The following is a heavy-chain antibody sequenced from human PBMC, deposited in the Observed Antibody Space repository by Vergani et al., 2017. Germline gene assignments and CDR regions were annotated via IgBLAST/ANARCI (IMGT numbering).Heavy chain of an antibody. CDR2: IYYSGST. V-gene: IGHV4-31*11. CDR3: AREKIAAAGPDYYYGMDV. D-gene: IGHD6-13*01. J-gene: IGHJ6*02. CDR1: GYSISSGYY. Sequence: QVQLQESGPGLVKPSETLSLTCAVSGYSISSGYYWGWIRQHPGKGLEWIGYIYYSGSTYYNPSLKSRVTISVDTSKNQFSLKLSSVTAADTAVYYCAREKIAAAGPDYYYGMDVWGQGTTVTVSS.